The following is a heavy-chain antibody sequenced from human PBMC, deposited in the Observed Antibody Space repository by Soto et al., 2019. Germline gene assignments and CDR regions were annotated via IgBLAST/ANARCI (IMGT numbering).Heavy chain of an antibody. V-gene: IGHV1-46*03. Sequence: ASVKVSCKASGYKFTTYFIHWVRQAPGQGLEWMGMIHPSGDTGYAQKFRGRVTMTIDTSTTTAYMELRNLTSEDTAVYFSVRGYCRTAPCSGDFHFWGQGTLVTVSS. J-gene: IGHJ1*01. CDR2: IHPSGDT. CDR1: GYKFTTYF. D-gene: IGHD2-15*01. CDR3: VRGYCRTAPCSGDFHF.